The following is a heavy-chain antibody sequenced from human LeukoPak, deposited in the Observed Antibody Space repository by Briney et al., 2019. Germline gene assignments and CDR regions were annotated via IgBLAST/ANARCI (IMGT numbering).Heavy chain of an antibody. CDR2: IDPSDSYT. CDR1: GYSFTTYW. Sequence: GESLKISCKGSGYSFTTYWISWVRQMPGKGLEWMGRIDPSDSYTNYSPSFQGHATISADKSFSTAYLQWTSLKASDTAMYYCARHAKAYGSSCDYWGQGTLVTVSS. D-gene: IGHD6-13*01. CDR3: ARHAKAYGSSCDY. J-gene: IGHJ4*02. V-gene: IGHV5-10-1*01.